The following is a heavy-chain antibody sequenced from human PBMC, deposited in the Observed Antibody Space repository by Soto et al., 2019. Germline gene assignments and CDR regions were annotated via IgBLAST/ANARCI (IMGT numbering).Heavy chain of an antibody. CDR3: ASHSSSWPYYMDV. CDR1: GGSISSGGYY. V-gene: IGHV4-31*03. J-gene: IGHJ6*03. Sequence: QVQLQESGPGLVKPSQTLSLTCTVSGGSISSGGYYWSLIRQHPGKGLEWIGYIYYSGSTYYNPSLKSRVTIAVATSKNQFALNLSSGTAADTAVYYRASHSSSWPYYMDVWGKGTTVTVSS. D-gene: IGHD6-13*01. CDR2: IYYSGST.